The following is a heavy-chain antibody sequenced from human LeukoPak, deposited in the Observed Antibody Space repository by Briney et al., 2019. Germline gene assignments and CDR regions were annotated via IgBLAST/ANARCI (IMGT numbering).Heavy chain of an antibody. D-gene: IGHD5-18*01. J-gene: IGHJ5*02. V-gene: IGHV4-31*02. CDR3: ALRGYSYGTGWFDP. CDR1: GDSLSSGGYY. Sequence: SETLSLTCSVSGDSLSSGGYYWRWLRQHPGTGLEWIGYIHYIGGTFYNPSLKSRVNISLDTSRNQFSLELKSVTAADTAVYYCALRGYSYGTGWFDPWGQGTLVTVSS. CDR2: IHYIGGT.